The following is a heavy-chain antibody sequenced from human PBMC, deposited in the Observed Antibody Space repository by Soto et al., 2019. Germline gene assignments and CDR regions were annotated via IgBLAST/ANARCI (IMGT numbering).Heavy chain of an antibody. V-gene: IGHV3-15*01. CDR3: RTQWLD. CDR1: GFTFSDAW. D-gene: IGHD6-19*01. CDR2: IKKKTDGGTA. J-gene: IGHJ4*02. Sequence: EVQLVESGGGLVKPGGSLRLSCAASGFTFSDAWMSWVRQAPGKGLEWVGLIKKKTDGGTADYAATVKGRFTISRDDSKNTLYLQMSSLKTEDTAVYYCRTQWLDWGQGILVTVAS.